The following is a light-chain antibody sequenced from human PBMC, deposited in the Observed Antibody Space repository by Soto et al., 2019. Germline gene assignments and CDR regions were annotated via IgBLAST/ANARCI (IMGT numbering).Light chain of an antibody. V-gene: IGLV1-47*02. CDR3: AAWDDSLSGSYV. Sequence: QSVLTQPPSPSGTPGQRFTISGSGSTSNIGSNYVYWYQQFPGTAPKLLIYSNNQRPSGVPDRFSGSKSGTSASLAISGLRSEDEGDYSCAAWDDSLSGSYVFGTGTKLTVL. CDR2: SNN. J-gene: IGLJ1*01. CDR1: TSNIGSNY.